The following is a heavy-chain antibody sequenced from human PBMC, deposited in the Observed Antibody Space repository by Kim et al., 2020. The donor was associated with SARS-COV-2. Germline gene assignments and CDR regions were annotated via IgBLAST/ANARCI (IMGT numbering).Heavy chain of an antibody. J-gene: IGHJ4*02. V-gene: IGHV3-64D*09. D-gene: IGHD3-10*01. Sequence: YYADSVKGRFTISRDNSKNTLYLQMSSLRAEDTAVYYCVRGSFGEGGFDYWGQGTLVTVSS. CDR3: VRGSFGEGGFDY.